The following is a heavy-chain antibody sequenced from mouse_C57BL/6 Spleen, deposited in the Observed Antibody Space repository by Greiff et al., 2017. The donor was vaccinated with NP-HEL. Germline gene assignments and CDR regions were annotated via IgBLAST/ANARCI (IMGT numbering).Heavy chain of an antibody. D-gene: IGHD1-1*01. Sequence: QVQLQQPGAELVMPGASVKLSCKASGYTFTSYWMHWVKQRPGQGLEWIGEIDPSDSYTNYNQKFKGKSTLTVDKSSSTAYMQLSSLTSEDSAVYYCARDVGSITTVVGNYAMDYWGQGTSVTVSS. CDR3: ARDVGSITTVVGNYAMDY. CDR2: IDPSDSYT. J-gene: IGHJ4*01. V-gene: IGHV1-69*01. CDR1: GYTFTSYW.